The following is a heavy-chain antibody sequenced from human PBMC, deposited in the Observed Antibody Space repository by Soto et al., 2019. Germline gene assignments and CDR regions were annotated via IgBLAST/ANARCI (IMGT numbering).Heavy chain of an antibody. CDR2: IGSKPNNYAT. CDR3: PRLHSGSYSFDY. D-gene: IGHD1-26*01. CDR1: GFTFSGSA. J-gene: IGHJ4*02. V-gene: IGHV3-73*01. Sequence: EVQLVESGGGLVQPGGSLKLSCAASGFTFSGSAMDWVRQASGKGLEWVGRIGSKPNNYATAYAASVIGRFTISRDDSKNTAYLQMNSLKIEDTAVYYCPRLHSGSYSFDYWGQGTLVTVAS.